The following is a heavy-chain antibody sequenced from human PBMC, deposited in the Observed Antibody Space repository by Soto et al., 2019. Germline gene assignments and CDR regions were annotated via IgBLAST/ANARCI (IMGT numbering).Heavy chain of an antibody. V-gene: IGHV4-59*01. Sequence: QVQLQESGPGLVKPSETLSLTCTVSGCSISSYYWSWIRQPPGKGLEWIGYIYYSGSTNYNPSLKSRVTISVDTSKNQFSLKLSSVTAADTAVYYCARDREGLRRSYYYYMDVWGKGTTVTVSS. D-gene: IGHD5-12*01. J-gene: IGHJ6*03. CDR3: ARDREGLRRSYYYYMDV. CDR2: IYYSGST. CDR1: GCSISSYY.